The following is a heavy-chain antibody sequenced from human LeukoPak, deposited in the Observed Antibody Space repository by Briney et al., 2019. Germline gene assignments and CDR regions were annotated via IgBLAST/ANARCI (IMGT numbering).Heavy chain of an antibody. J-gene: IGHJ4*02. D-gene: IGHD6-13*01. CDR3: ARSGSSSWSSLLAY. CDR1: GYIFTSYG. V-gene: IGHV1-18*01. Sequence: ASVKVSCKASGYIFTSYGITWVRQAPGQGLEWMGRITTFNDRTVLAEKFRARITITTDTTTAYMTLRKLRSDDTAVYYCARSGSSSWSSLLAYWGQGSLVIVS. CDR2: ITTFNDRT.